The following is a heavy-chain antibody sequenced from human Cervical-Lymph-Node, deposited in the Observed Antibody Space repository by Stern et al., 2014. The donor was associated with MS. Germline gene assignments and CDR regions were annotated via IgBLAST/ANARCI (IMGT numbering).Heavy chain of an antibody. V-gene: IGHV1-69*01. Sequence: QVQLVQSGAEVKKPGSSVRVSCKASGGIFSSFAISWVRQAPEQGLEWMGGIIPMFGTANYAQKFQGRVTITADDSTTTAYMEVSSLRYEDTAVYYCASSVGELTPEAVWGQGTTVTVFS. CDR1: GGIFSSFA. D-gene: IGHD3-10*01. J-gene: IGHJ6*02. CDR2: IIPMFGTA. CDR3: ASSVGELTPEAV.